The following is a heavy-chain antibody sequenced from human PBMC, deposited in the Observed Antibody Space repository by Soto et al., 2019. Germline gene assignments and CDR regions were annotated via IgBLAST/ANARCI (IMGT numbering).Heavy chain of an antibody. V-gene: IGHV3-33*01. J-gene: IGHJ4*02. CDR2: IWFDGGNK. CDR3: VRGKDYGDY. Sequence: QVQLVESGGGVVQPGRSLRLSCAASGFTFSSYGMHWVRQAPGKGLEWVAVIWFDGGNKYYSDSVKGRFTISRDNSKNTLYLQMNSLRAEDTAVYYCVRGKDYGDYWGQGTLVTVSS. CDR1: GFTFSSYG.